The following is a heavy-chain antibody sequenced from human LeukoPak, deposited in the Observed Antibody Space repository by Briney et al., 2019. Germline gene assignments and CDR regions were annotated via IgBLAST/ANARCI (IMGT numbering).Heavy chain of an antibody. V-gene: IGHV1-18*01. D-gene: IGHD2-8*01. CDR2: ISAYNGNT. J-gene: IGHJ4*02. Sequence: ASVKVSCKASGYTFTSYGISWVRQAPGQGLEWMGWISAYNGNTNYAQKLQGRVTTTTDTSTSTAYMELRSLRSDDTAVYYCARRYCANGVCYRAHFDYWGQGTLVTVSS. CDR1: GYTFTSYG. CDR3: ARRYCANGVCYRAHFDY.